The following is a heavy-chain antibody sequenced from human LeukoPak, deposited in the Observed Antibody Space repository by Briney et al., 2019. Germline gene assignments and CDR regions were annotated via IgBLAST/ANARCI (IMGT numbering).Heavy chain of an antibody. V-gene: IGHV3-48*01. J-gene: IGHJ6*02. D-gene: IGHD3-22*01. CDR2: ITMNSVR. CDR3: ARDRRLHYYDSSGPLGYDYHSLDV. Sequence: GGSLRLSCSASGFSLSDYGMSWVRQAPGKGLEWVSYITMNSVRFYADSVKGRFTISRDNDKNSVYLQMNSLRADDTAVYYCARDRRLHYYDSSGPLGYDYHSLDVWGQGTTVTVSS. CDR1: GFSLSDYG.